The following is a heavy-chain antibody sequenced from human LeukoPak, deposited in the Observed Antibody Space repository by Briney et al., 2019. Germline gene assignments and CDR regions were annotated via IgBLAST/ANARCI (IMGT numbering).Heavy chain of an antibody. Sequence: SETLSLTCAVSGGSFSGYYWSWIRQPPGKGLEWIGEINHSGSTNYNPSLKSRVTISVDTSKNQFSLKLRSVTAADTAVYYCARHAFDIWGQGTMVTVSS. CDR1: GGSFSGYY. V-gene: IGHV4-34*01. CDR2: INHSGST. CDR3: ARHAFDI. J-gene: IGHJ3*02.